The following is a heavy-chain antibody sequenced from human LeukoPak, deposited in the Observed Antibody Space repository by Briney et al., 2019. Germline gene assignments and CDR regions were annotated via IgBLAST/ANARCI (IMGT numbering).Heavy chain of an antibody. CDR3: ARVLLSNYDFWSGYSSWFDP. J-gene: IGHJ5*02. Sequence: SVKVSCKASGGTLSSYAISWLRQAPGQGLEWMGRIIPILGIANYAQKFQGRVTITADKSTSTAYMELSSLRSEDTAVYYCARVLLSNYDFWSGYSSWFDPWGQGTLVTVSS. D-gene: IGHD3-3*01. CDR2: IIPILGIA. V-gene: IGHV1-69*04. CDR1: GGTLSSYA.